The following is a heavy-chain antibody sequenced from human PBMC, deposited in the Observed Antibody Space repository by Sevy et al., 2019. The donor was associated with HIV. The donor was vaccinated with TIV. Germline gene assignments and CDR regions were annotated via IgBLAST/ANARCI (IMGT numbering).Heavy chain of an antibody. J-gene: IGHJ4*02. Sequence: SETLSLTCTVSGGSISSGSYYWGWIRQPPEKGLDWIGSIYYSGSTYYNPSLKSRVTISVDTSKNQFSLKLSSVTAADTAVYYCAIRSGRERFFDYWGQGTLVTVSS. V-gene: IGHV4-39*01. CDR3: AIRSGRERFFDY. CDR1: GGSISSGSYY. CDR2: IYYSGST. D-gene: IGHD1-26*01.